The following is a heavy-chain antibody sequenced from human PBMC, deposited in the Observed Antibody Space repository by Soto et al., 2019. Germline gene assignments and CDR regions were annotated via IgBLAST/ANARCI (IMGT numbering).Heavy chain of an antibody. CDR1: GFTFSSYG. J-gene: IGHJ4*02. V-gene: IGHV3-33*01. CDR3: ARAHIVLVPAAADY. D-gene: IGHD2-2*01. CDR2: IWYDGSNK. Sequence: QVQLVESGGGVVQPGRSLRLSCAASGFTFSSYGMHWVRQAPGKGLEWVAVIWYDGSNKYYADSVKGRFTISRDNSKNTLYLHMNSLRAEDTAVYYCARAHIVLVPAAADYWGQGTLVTVSS.